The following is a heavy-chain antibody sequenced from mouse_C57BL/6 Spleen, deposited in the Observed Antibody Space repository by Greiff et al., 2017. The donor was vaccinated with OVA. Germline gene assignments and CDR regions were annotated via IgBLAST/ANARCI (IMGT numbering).Heavy chain of an antibody. Sequence: VQLQQSGAELVRPGASVKLSCTASGFNIKDDYMPWVKQRPEQGLEWIGWIDPENGDTEYASKFQGKAPITADTSSNTAYLQLSSLTSEDTAVYYCTPGGFRRDYWGQGTTRTVSS. J-gene: IGHJ2*01. CDR3: TPGGFRRDY. CDR2: IDPENGDT. V-gene: IGHV14-4*01. CDR1: GFNIKDDY.